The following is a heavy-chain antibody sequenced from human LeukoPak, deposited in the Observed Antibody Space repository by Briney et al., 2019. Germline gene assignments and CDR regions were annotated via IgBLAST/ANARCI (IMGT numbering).Heavy chain of an antibody. CDR1: GFTVSSKY. D-gene: IGHD7-27*01. J-gene: IGHJ4*02. V-gene: IGHV3-66*01. CDR3: XXXXVWGRSGLDY. CDR2: IYSGGST. Sequence: GGSLRLSCAASGFTVSSKYMSWVRQAPGKGLEWVSVIYSGGSTYYADSVKGRFTISRDNSKNTLYLQMNSLRAEDTAVYYCXXXXVWGRSGLDYWGQGTLVTVSS.